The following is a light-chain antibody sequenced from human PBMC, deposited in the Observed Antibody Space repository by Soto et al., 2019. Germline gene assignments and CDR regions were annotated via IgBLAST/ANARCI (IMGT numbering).Light chain of an antibody. Sequence: QSALTQPASVSGSPGQSITISCTGTSSDVGSSTLVSWYQRLPGKAPKLMIYEGNKRPSGVSNRFSGSKSGNTASLTISGLQADDEADYYCCSYAGSISFVVFGGGTKLTVL. V-gene: IGLV2-23*03. CDR3: CSYAGSISFVV. CDR2: EGN. J-gene: IGLJ2*01. CDR1: SSDVGSSTL.